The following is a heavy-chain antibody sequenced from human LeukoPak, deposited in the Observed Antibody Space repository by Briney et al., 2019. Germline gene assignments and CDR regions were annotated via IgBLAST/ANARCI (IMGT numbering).Heavy chain of an antibody. CDR1: GFTFSSYA. CDR3: ARGQRAHVEWSNYMDV. Sequence: GGSLRLSCAASGFTFSSYAMHWVRQAPGKGLEWVAVISYDGSNKYYADSVKGRFTISRDNSKNTLYLQMNSLRTEDTAVYYCARGQRAHVEWSNYMDVWGKGTTVIVSS. V-gene: IGHV3-30*04. CDR2: ISYDGSNK. J-gene: IGHJ6*03. D-gene: IGHD3-3*01.